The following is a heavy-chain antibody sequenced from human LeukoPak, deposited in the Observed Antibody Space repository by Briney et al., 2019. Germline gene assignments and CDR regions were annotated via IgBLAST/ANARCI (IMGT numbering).Heavy chain of an antibody. Sequence: QPGVSLRLSCVASGFTFSSYAMHWVRQAPGKGLEWVAVISYDGSNKYYADSVKGRFTISRDNSKNTLYLQMNSLRAEDTAVYYCAKGNRYGDYPFDYWGQGTLVTVSS. J-gene: IGHJ4*02. CDR2: ISYDGSNK. D-gene: IGHD4-17*01. V-gene: IGHV3-30-3*01. CDR3: AKGNRYGDYPFDY. CDR1: GFTFSSYA.